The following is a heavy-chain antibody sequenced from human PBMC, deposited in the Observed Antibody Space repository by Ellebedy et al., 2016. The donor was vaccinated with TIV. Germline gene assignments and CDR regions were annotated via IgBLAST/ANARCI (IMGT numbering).Heavy chain of an antibody. V-gene: IGHV1-46*01. D-gene: IGHD2-2*01. CDR1: GYTFTSYY. J-gene: IGHJ6*02. CDR3: ARGPLEHVPAAMRRNYYYYYGMDV. Sequence: ASVKVSCKASGYTFTSYYMHWVRQAPGQGLEWMGIINPSGGSTSYAQKFQGRVTMTRDTSTSTVYMELSSLRSEDTAVYYCARGPLEHVPAAMRRNYYYYYGMDVWGQGTTVTVSS. CDR2: INPSGGST.